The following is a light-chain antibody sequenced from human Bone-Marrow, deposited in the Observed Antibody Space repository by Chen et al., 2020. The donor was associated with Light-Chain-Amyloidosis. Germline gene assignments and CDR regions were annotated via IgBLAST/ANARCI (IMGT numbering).Light chain of an antibody. Sequence: DVVLTQTPLSLSVTPGQPASLSCTSTQNIFPSNGETHLYWYLQRAGEPPQLLIYEVSNRFPGVPDRFIGSGSGTDFTLTISRVPADDVGVFYCMQTPQLPWAFGHGTRVEIK. J-gene: IGKJ1*01. CDR1: QNIFPSNGETH. V-gene: IGKV2D-29*01. CDR3: MQTPQLPWA. CDR2: EVS.